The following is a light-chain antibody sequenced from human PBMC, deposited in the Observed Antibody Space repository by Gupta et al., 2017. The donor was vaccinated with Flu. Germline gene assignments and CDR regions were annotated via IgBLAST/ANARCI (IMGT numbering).Light chain of an antibody. CDR3: QVWYSSSAHPVV. CDR2: DDT. Sequence: HTATITCRRNNIGSKSGHSYQQKPCQAAALVVNDDTDRPSGGPAQSSGANSGNTATLTIVRGEDADEEDYYCQVWYSSSAHPVVFGGGTKLAVL. V-gene: IGLV3-21*02. CDR1: NIGSKS. J-gene: IGLJ2*01.